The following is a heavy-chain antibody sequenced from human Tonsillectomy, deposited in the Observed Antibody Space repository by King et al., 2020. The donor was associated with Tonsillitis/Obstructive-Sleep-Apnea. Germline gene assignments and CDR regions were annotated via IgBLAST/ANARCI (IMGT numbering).Heavy chain of an antibody. CDR2: IDPSDSYT. Sequence: QLVQSGAEVKKPGESLRISCKGSGYSFTSYWISWVRQMPGKGLEWMGRIDPSDSYTNYSPSFQGHVTISADKSISTAYLQWSSLKASDTAMYYCARRVYSPPPGSSDYYFDSWGQGTLVTVSS. CDR3: ARRVYSPPPGSSDYYFDS. J-gene: IGHJ4*02. V-gene: IGHV5-10-1*01. CDR1: GYSFTSYW. D-gene: IGHD2-8*01.